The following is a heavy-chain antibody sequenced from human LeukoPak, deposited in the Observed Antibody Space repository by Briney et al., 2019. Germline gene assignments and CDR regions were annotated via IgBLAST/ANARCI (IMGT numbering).Heavy chain of an antibody. CDR2: INPNSGGT. J-gene: IGHJ5*02. CDR3: ARDRVRRSSGWFDP. CDR1: GYTFTGYY. Sequence: SVKVSCKASGYTFTGYYMHWVRQAPGQGLEWMGWINPNSGGTNYAQKFQGRVTMTRDTSISTAYMELSRLRSDDTAVYYCARDRVRRSSGWFDPWGQGTLVTVSS. V-gene: IGHV1-2*02. D-gene: IGHD6-6*01.